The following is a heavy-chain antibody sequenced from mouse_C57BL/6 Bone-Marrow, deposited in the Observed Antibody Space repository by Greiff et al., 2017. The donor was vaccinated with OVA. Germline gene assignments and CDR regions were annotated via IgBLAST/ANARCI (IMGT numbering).Heavy chain of an antibody. D-gene: IGHD1-1*01. V-gene: IGHV5-6*01. CDR2: ISSGGSYT. CDR1: GFTFSSYG. Sequence: EVKVVESGGDLVKPGGSLKLSCAASGFTFSSYGMSWVRQTPDKRLEWVATISSGGSYTYYPDSVKGRFTISRDNAKNTLYLQMSSLKSEDTAMYYCARRATVVATEDYWGQGTTLTVSS. CDR3: ARRATVVATEDY. J-gene: IGHJ2*01.